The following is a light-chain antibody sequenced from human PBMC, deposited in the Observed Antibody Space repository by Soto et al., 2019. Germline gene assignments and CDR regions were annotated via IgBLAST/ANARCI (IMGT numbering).Light chain of an antibody. CDR3: QQANSFPWT. CDR1: QGIRTW. J-gene: IGKJ1*01. V-gene: IGKV1-12*01. Sequence: DIQMTQSPSSVSASVGDRVTITCRASQGIRTWLAWYQQKPGKAPKVLIYAASTLQSGVPSRFSASGSGTDFTLTISSLQPEDSATYFCQQANSFPWTFGQGTKVEIK. CDR2: AAS.